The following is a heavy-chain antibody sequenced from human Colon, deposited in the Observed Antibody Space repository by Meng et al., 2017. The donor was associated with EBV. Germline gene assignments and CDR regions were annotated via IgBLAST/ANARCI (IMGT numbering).Heavy chain of an antibody. J-gene: IGHJ4*02. CDR3: VPSP. V-gene: IGHV3-23*01. Sequence: EGKGLEVGGGLVPPGGSLGLSCAVSGFTFISHTMSWVRQAPGKGLEWVSGISGGGDNIYYADSVKGRFTISRDNSKNTVDLQMNSLRAEDTAVYYCVPSPGGQGTLVTVSS. CDR1: GFTFISHT. CDR2: ISGGGDNI. D-gene: IGHD1-14*01.